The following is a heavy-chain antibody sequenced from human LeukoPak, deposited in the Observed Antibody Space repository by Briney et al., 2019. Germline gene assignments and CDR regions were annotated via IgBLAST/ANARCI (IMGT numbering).Heavy chain of an antibody. V-gene: IGHV1-2*02. J-gene: IGHJ4*02. CDR1: GYTFTGYY. Sequence: ASVKVSCKASGYTFTGYYMHWVRQAPGQGLEWMGWINPNSGGTNYAQKFQGRVTMTRDTSISTAYMELSRLRPDDTAVYYCARSSSGELPLDYWGQGTLVTVSS. CDR3: ARSSSGELPLDY. CDR2: INPNSGGT. D-gene: IGHD1-26*01.